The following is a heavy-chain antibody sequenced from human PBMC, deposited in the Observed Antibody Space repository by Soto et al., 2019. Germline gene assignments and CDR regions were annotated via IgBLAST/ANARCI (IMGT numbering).Heavy chain of an antibody. CDR1: GFTFSSYA. CDR2: ISNSGGNT. Sequence: LRLSCAASGFTFSSYAINWVRQAPGKGLEWVSAISNSGGNTYYADPVKGRFTISRDNSKNTLYLQMNGLRTEDTAIYYCAKSGSHSYFDYWGQGTLVTVSS. D-gene: IGHD1-26*01. V-gene: IGHV3-23*01. J-gene: IGHJ4*02. CDR3: AKSGSHSYFDY.